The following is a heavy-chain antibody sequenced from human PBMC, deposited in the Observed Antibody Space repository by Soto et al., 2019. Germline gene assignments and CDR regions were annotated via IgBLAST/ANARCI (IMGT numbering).Heavy chain of an antibody. CDR2: ISGSGGST. J-gene: IGHJ4*03. V-gene: IGHV3-23*01. D-gene: IGHD3-22*01. Sequence: PWGSRRLSCAASGFTFSSHAMSWVRQAPGKGLEWVSAISGSGGSTYYADSVKGRFTISRDNSKNTLYLQMNSLRAEDTAVYYCSNRVVSPKGFDYDRPGYYVLGWWCKGILVTFST. CDR3: SNRVVSPKGFDYDRPGYYVLGW. CDR1: GFTFSSHA.